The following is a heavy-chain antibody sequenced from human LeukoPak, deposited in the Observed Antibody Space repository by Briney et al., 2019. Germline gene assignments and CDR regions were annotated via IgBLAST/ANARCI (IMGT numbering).Heavy chain of an antibody. Sequence: PGGSLRLSCAASGFTFDDYVMHWVRQAPGKGLEWVSGISWNSGSIGYADSVKGRFTISRDNAKNSLYLQMNSLRAEDTALYYCAKDMLEGIPSGWRDEVGYFDYWGQGTLVTVSS. CDR2: ISWNSGSI. CDR1: GFTFDDYV. J-gene: IGHJ4*02. D-gene: IGHD6-19*01. CDR3: AKDMLEGIPSGWRDEVGYFDY. V-gene: IGHV3-9*01.